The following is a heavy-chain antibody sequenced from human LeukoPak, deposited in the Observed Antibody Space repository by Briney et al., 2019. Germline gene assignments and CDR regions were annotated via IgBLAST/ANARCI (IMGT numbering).Heavy chain of an antibody. Sequence: PGGSLRLSCAVSGFTFSSYWMHWVRQAPGKGLVWVSRINSDGSSTIYADSVQGRFTISRDNAKNTLYLQMNSLRAEDTAVYFCTRGTGSYYSLGYWGQGTLVTVSS. J-gene: IGHJ4*02. D-gene: IGHD3-10*01. CDR1: GFTFSSYW. CDR2: INSDGSST. V-gene: IGHV3-74*01. CDR3: TRGTGSYYSLGY.